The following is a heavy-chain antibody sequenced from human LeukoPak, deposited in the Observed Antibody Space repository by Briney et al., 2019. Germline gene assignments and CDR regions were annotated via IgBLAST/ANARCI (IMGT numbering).Heavy chain of an antibody. V-gene: IGHV4-39*01. Sequence: SETLSLTCTVSGGSISTSSYYWGWIRQPPGKGLEWIGSIFYSGSTYYNPSLKSRVTISVDTSKNQFSLNLSSVTAADTAVYYCARPATVTTSFWYFDLWGRGTLVTVSS. CDR2: IFYSGST. CDR1: GGSISTSSYY. J-gene: IGHJ2*01. CDR3: ARPATVTTSFWYFDL. D-gene: IGHD4-17*01.